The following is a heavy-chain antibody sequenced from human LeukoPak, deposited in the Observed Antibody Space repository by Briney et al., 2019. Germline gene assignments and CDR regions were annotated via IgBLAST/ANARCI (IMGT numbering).Heavy chain of an antibody. V-gene: IGHV5-51*01. CDR3: GRIRGYDFWSRGAFDI. J-gene: IGHJ3*02. Sequence: GESLKISCKGSGYSFDMYWTGWVRQMPGKGLEWMGIIYPGDSQTAYSPSFQGQVTISAGKSISTAYLQWRSLKASDTAIYYCGRIRGYDFWSRGAFDIWGQGTMVTVSS. CDR2: IYPGDSQT. D-gene: IGHD3-3*01. CDR1: GYSFDMYW.